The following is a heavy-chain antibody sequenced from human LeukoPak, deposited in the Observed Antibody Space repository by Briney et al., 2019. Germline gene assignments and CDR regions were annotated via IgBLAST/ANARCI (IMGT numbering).Heavy chain of an antibody. Sequence: SVKVSCKASGGSFSNYAISWVRQAPGQGLEWMGGIIPIFGTANSAQTFQGRVTITTDESTRIAYMELSSLRSEDTAVYYCARGASGYDSSGYYQHFYYYMDVWGKGATVTVSS. D-gene: IGHD3-22*01. CDR1: GGSFSNYA. J-gene: IGHJ6*03. V-gene: IGHV1-69*05. CDR3: ARGASGYDSSGYYQHFYYYMDV. CDR2: IIPIFGTA.